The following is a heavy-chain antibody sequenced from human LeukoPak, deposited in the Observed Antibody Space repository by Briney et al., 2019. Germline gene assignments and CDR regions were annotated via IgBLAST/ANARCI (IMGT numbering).Heavy chain of an antibody. D-gene: IGHD4-17*01. CDR2: ISSSSSYI. V-gene: IGHV3-21*01. CDR1: GFTFSSYS. CDR3: ARAIMTTVTTSGY. Sequence: GGSLRLSCAASGFTFSSYSMNWVRQAPGKGLEWVSSISSSSSYIYYADSVKGRFTISRDNAKNSLYLQMNSLRAEDAAVYYCARAIMTTVTTSGYWGQGTLVTVSS. J-gene: IGHJ4*02.